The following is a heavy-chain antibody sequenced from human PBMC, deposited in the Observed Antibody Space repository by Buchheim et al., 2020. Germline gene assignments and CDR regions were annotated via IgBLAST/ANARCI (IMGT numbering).Heavy chain of an antibody. Sequence: EVQLVESGGGLVKPGGSLRLSCAASGFTFSSYSMNWVRQAPGKGLEWVSSISSSSSYIYYADSVKGRFTISRDKAKNSLYLQMNSLRAEDTAVYYCARITYYYDSSGYYYVGGGYFDYWGQGTL. CDR3: ARITYYYDSSGYYYVGGGYFDY. J-gene: IGHJ4*02. CDR1: GFTFSSYS. CDR2: ISSSSSYI. V-gene: IGHV3-21*01. D-gene: IGHD3-22*01.